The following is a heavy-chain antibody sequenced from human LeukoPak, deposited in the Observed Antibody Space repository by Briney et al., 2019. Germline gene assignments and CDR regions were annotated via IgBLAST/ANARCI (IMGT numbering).Heavy chain of an antibody. CDR1: GFTFSSYG. CDR3: AKGGKYQLPQQRSVRPIDY. CDR2: ISYDGSNK. J-gene: IGHJ4*02. Sequence: GGSLRLSCAASGFTFSSYGMHWVRQAPGKGLGWVAVISYDGSNKYYADSVKGRFTISRDNSKNTLYLQMNSLRAEDTAVYYCAKGGKYQLPQQRSVRPIDYWGQGTLVTVSS. V-gene: IGHV3-30*18. D-gene: IGHD2-2*01.